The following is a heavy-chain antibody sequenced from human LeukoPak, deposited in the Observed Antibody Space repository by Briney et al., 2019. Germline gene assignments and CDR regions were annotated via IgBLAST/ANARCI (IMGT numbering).Heavy chain of an antibody. Sequence: SQTLSLSCAISGDSVSSNSVTWNWIRQSPSRGLEWLGRTYYRSTWYNDYAVSVRGRITVNPDTSKNQFSLHLNSVTPEDTAVYYCARRLTQYDCFDPWGQGILATVSS. CDR3: ARRLTQYDCFDP. D-gene: IGHD2-2*01. CDR1: GDSVSSNSVT. V-gene: IGHV6-1*01. J-gene: IGHJ5*02. CDR2: TYYRSTWYN.